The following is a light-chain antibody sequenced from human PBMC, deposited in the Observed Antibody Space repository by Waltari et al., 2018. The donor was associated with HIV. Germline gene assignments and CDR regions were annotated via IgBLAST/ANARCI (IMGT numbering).Light chain of an antibody. Sequence: SYELTQPPSASVSPGQTARITCSGDALANQHTYWFQQKPGQAPVLFIYKDRERPSGIPARVSGSRSGTTVMLTISGVQAEDEADYYCQSVDSSRIWVFGGGTKLTVL. J-gene: IGLJ3*02. CDR2: KDR. CDR3: QSVDSSRIWV. V-gene: IGLV3-25*03. CDR1: ALANQH.